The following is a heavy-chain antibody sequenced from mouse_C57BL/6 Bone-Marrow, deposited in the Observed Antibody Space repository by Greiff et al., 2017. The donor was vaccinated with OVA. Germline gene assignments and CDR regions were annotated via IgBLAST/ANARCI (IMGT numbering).Heavy chain of an antibody. CDR1: GYTFTDYE. CDR3: TRLLRGYRYFDV. Sequence: QVQLKESGAELVRPGASVTLSCKASGYTFTDYEMHWVKQTPVHGLEWIGAIDPETGGTAYNQKFKGKAILTADKSSSTAYMELRSLTSEDSAVYYCTRLLRGYRYFDVWGTGTTVTVSS. V-gene: IGHV1-15*01. D-gene: IGHD1-1*01. J-gene: IGHJ1*03. CDR2: IDPETGGT.